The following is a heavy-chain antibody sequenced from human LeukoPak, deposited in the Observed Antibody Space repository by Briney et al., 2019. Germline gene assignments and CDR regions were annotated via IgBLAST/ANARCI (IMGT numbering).Heavy chain of an antibody. D-gene: IGHD3-3*01. CDR2: VKQDGSDK. Sequence: SGGSLRLSCAASGFTFSGYWMSWVRQAPGKGLEWVASVKQDGSDKYYVDSVKGRFTISRANAKNSLYVQMNSLRAEDTAVYYCARARGSGRSWYFDRWGRGTVVTVSS. J-gene: IGHJ2*01. V-gene: IGHV3-7*04. CDR1: GFTFSGYW. CDR3: ARARGSGRSWYFDR.